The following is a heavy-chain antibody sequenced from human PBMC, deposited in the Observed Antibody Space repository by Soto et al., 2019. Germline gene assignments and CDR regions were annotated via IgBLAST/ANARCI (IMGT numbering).Heavy chain of an antibody. CDR3: ARDLVRYCSGGSCYSFDY. CDR2: ISSSSSTI. Sequence: EVQLVESGGGLVQPGGSLRLSCAASGFTFSSYSMNWVRQAPGKGLEWVSYISSSSSTIYYADPVKGPLTISRANAKNAMYQQMNSLRDEDTAVYYCARDLVRYCSGGSCYSFDYWGQGTLVTVSS. V-gene: IGHV3-48*02. CDR1: GFTFSSYS. J-gene: IGHJ4*02. D-gene: IGHD2-15*01.